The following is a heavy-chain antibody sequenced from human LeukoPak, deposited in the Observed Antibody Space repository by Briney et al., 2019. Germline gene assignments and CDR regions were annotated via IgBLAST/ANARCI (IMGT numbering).Heavy chain of an antibody. V-gene: IGHV1-18*01. D-gene: IGHD5-12*01. CDR2: ISAYNGNT. J-gene: IGHJ4*02. Sequence: ASVKVSCKASGYTFTSYGISWVRQAPGQGLEWMGWISAYNGNTNYAQKLQGRVTMTTDTSTSTAYMELRSLRSDDTAVYYCARGQLVDIVAMELDYWGQGTLVTVSS. CDR1: GYTFTSYG. CDR3: ARGQLVDIVAMELDY.